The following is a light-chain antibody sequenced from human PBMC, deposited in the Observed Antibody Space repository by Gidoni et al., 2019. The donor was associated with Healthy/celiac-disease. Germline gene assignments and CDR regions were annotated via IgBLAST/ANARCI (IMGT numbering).Light chain of an antibody. Sequence: VLTQSTGTLSLSPGERATLSCRASQSVSSSYLAWYQQKPGQAPRLLIYGASSRATGIPDRFSGSGSGTDFTLTISRLEPEDFAVYYCQQYGSSPETFGQGTKLEIK. V-gene: IGKV3-20*01. CDR3: QQYGSSPET. J-gene: IGKJ2*01. CDR2: GAS. CDR1: QSVSSSY.